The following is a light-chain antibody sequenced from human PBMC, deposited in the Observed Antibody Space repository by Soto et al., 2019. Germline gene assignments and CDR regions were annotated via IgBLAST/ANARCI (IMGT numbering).Light chain of an antibody. Sequence: SVLSQAGTECRSPGPSITKSSTGTSSDVGSYNLVSWYQQHPGKAPKLMTYEVSKRPSGVSNRFSGYKSGNTASLTISGLQAEDEADYYCCSYAGSPYVFGTGTKVTVL. CDR2: EVS. CDR3: CSYAGSPYV. CDR1: SSDVGSYNL. V-gene: IGLV2-23*02. J-gene: IGLJ1*01.